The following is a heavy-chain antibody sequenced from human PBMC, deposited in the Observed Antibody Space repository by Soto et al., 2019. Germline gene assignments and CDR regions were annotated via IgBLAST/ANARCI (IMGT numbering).Heavy chain of an antibody. CDR2: ISSSSSTI. J-gene: IGHJ5*02. V-gene: IGHV3-48*01. CDR1: GFPFSSYI. D-gene: IGHD3-10*01. Sequence: PGGSLRLSCAASGFPFSSYIRNWVRQAPGKGLEWVSYISSSSSTIYYADSVKGRFTISRDNAKNSLYLQMNSLRAEDTAVYYCARANRDYFGELLSHWFDPWGQGTLVTVSS. CDR3: ARANRDYFGELLSHWFDP.